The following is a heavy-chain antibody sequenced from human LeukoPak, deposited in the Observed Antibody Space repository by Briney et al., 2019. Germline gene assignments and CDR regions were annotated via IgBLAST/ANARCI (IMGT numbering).Heavy chain of an antibody. Sequence: SETLSLTCTVSGGSISSYYWRWIRQPPGKGLEWIGYIYYSGSTNYNPSLKSRVTISVDTSKNQFSLKLSSVTAADTAVYYCARERGYGINDAFDIWGQGTMVTVSS. V-gene: IGHV4-59*01. CDR2: IYYSGST. CDR3: ARERGYGINDAFDI. J-gene: IGHJ3*02. D-gene: IGHD2-15*01. CDR1: GGSISSYY.